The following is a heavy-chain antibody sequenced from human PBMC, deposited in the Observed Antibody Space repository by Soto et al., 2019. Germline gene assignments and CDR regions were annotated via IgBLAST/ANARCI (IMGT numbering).Heavy chain of an antibody. CDR3: ARVSSSIVVVPDYGMDV. V-gene: IGHV1-18*04. Sequence: QVQLVQSGVEVKKPGASVKVSCKASGYTFISHVISWVRQAPGQGLEWMGWISGKNGNTNYAQKLQGRVTLTTDTSTSTAYMELTSLRSDDTAVYYWARVSSSIVVVPDYGMDVWGQGTTVTVSS. CDR1: GYTFISHV. D-gene: IGHD2-15*01. CDR2: ISGKNGNT. J-gene: IGHJ6*02.